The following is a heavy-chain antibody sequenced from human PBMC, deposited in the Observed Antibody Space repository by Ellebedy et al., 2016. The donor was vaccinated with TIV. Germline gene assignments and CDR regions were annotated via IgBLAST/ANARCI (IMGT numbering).Heavy chain of an antibody. V-gene: IGHV1-69*13. CDR3: AREFLDTAMVRSYGMDV. D-gene: IGHD5-18*01. CDR1: GGTFSSYA. Sequence: SVKVSXKASGGTFSSYAISWVRQAPGQGLEWMGGIIPIFGTANYAQKFQGRVTITADESTSTAYMELSSLRSEDTAVYYCAREFLDTAMVRSYGMDVWGQGTTVTVSS. J-gene: IGHJ6*02. CDR2: IIPIFGTA.